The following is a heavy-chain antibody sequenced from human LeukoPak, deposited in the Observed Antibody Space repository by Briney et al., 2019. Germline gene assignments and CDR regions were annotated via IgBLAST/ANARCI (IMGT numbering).Heavy chain of an antibody. Sequence: PGGSLRLSCAASGFTFSSYSMSWVRQPPGKGRQWGANIKQDGSEEYCVASVKGRFTISRDNAKNSLYLQMNSLRAEDTAVYYCAAYYSSSWDYWGQGTLVTVSA. D-gene: IGHD6-13*01. V-gene: IGHV3-7*01. CDR3: AAYYSSSWDY. J-gene: IGHJ4*02. CDR1: GFTFSSYS. CDR2: IKQDGSEE.